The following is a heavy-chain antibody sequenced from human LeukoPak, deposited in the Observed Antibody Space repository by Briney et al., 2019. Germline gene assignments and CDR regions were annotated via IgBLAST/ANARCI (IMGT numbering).Heavy chain of an antibody. J-gene: IGHJ4*02. CDR3: VKNNGWFHLAQ. CDR2: IKTDGSET. Sequence: GGSLRLTCAASGFNFRDHWMDWVRQAPGKGLEWVGHIKTDGSETYYLDSLRGRFSISRDNTNNALYLQMNSLRVEDTAVYYCVKNNGWFHLAQWGQGTLVTVSS. CDR1: GFNFRDHW. D-gene: IGHD6-19*01. V-gene: IGHV3-7*03.